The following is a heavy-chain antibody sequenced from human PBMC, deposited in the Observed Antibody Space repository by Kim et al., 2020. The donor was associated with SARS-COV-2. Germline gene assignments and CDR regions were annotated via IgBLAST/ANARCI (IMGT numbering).Heavy chain of an antibody. D-gene: IGHD1-26*01. CDR2: INQDGSEK. CDR3: ARAYSGSYPGWFDP. V-gene: IGHV3-7*05. Sequence: GGSLRHSCAASGFTFRSYWMSWVRQAPGKGLEWVANINQDGSEKYFVASVKGRFTISRDNAKSSLYLQMNSLRAEDTAMYYCARAYSGSYPGWFDPWGQGTLVTVSS. J-gene: IGHJ5*02. CDR1: GFTFRSYW.